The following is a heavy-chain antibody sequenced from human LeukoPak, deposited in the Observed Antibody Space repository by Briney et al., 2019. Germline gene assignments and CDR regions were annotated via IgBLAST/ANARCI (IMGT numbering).Heavy chain of an antibody. CDR3: ARDCSGGSCYYHYYYYDMDV. CDR2: IIPIFGIA. D-gene: IGHD2-15*01. Sequence: GSSVKVSCKASGGTFSSYAISWVRQAPGQGLEWMGRIIPIFGIANYAQKFQGRVTITADKSTSTAYMELSSLRSEDTAVYYCARDCSGGSCYYHYYYYDMDVWGKGTTVTVSS. CDR1: GGTFSSYA. J-gene: IGHJ6*04. V-gene: IGHV1-69*04.